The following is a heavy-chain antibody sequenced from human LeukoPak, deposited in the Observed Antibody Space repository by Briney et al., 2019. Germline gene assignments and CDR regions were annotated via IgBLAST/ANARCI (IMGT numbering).Heavy chain of an antibody. Sequence: SETLSLTCTVSGGSISSYYWSWLRQPAGKGLEWIGRIYTSGSTNYNPSLKSRVTMPVDTSKNQFSLKLSSVTAADMAVYYCARDYPSYDSSGYYPAFNWFDPWGQGTLVTVSS. CDR1: GGSISSYY. D-gene: IGHD3-22*01. CDR3: ARDYPSYDSSGYYPAFNWFDP. V-gene: IGHV4-4*07. CDR2: IYTSGST. J-gene: IGHJ5*02.